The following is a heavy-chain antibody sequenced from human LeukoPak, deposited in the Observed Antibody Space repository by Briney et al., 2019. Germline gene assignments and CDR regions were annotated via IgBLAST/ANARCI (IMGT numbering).Heavy chain of an antibody. J-gene: IGHJ4*01. D-gene: IGHD6-19*01. CDR2: IKQDGSEK. V-gene: IGHV3-7*03. CDR1: GFTLSSSW. Sequence: GGSLRLSCAASGFTLSSSWMSSVRQAPGKGLEWVANIKQDGSEKYYVDSVKGRFTISRDNAKNSLYLQMNSLRAEDTAEYSGARDYIAVAAPGYFDYWGHGTLVTVSS. CDR3: ARDYIAVAAPGYFDY.